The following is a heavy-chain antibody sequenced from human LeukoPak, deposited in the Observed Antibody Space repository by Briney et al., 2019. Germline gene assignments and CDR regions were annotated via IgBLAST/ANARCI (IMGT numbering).Heavy chain of an antibody. CDR1: GYTFTSYG. V-gene: IGHV1-18*01. Sequence: ASVKVSCKASGYTFTSYGICWVRQAPGQGLEWMEWISAYNGKTNYGQKRLCRVTMNTVTTTSKAFTELRSLRSDDTAVYCCTRDSGSYSFDYWGQGTLVTVSS. J-gene: IGHJ4*02. CDR3: TRDSGSYSFDY. D-gene: IGHD1-26*01. CDR2: ISAYNGKT.